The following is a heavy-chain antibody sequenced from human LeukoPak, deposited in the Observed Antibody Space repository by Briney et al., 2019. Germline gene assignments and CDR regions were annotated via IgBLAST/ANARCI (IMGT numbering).Heavy chain of an antibody. CDR3: ARGEKYRSSTSCTVTYYYYGMDV. V-gene: IGHV4-34*01. CDR1: GGSFSGYY. CDR2: INHSGST. J-gene: IGHJ6*02. Sequence: PSETLSLTCAVYGGSFSGYYWSWIRQPPGKGLEWIGEINHSGSTNYNPSLKSRVTISVDTSKNQFSLKLSSVTAADTAVYYCARGEKYRSSTSCTVTYYYYGMDVWGQGTTVTVSS. D-gene: IGHD2-2*01.